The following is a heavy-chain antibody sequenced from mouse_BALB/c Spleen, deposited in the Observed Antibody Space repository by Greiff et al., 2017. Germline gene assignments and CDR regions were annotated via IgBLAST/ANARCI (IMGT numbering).Heavy chain of an antibody. Sequence: QVQLQQSGAELMKPGASVKISCKATGYTFSSYWIEWVKQRPGHGLEWIGEILPGSGSTNYNEKFKGKATFTADTSSNTAYMQLSSLTSEDSAVYLLSRSPISSVKDYFYLRGQGTTLTVSS. D-gene: IGHD1-1*01. CDR1: GYTFSSYW. CDR2: ILPGSGST. J-gene: IGHJ2*01. CDR3: SRSPISSVKDYFYL. V-gene: IGHV1-9*01.